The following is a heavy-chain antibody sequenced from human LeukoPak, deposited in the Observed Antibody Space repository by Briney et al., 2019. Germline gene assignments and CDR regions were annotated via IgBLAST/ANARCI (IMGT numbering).Heavy chain of an antibody. V-gene: IGHV4-61*02. J-gene: IGHJ2*01. CDR1: GGSISSNSYY. D-gene: IGHD2-21*02. Sequence: TLSLTCTVSGGSISSNSYYWSWIRQPAGKGLEWIGRIYTSGNTNYNPSLKSRVTISVDTSKNQFSLKLSSVTAADTAVYYCARSGPCGGDCLAPDWYFDLWGRGTLVTVSS. CDR3: ARSGPCGGDCLAPDWYFDL. CDR2: IYTSGNT.